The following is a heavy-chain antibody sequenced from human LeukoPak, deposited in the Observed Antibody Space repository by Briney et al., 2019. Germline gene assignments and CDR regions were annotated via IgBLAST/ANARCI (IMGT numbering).Heavy chain of an antibody. V-gene: IGHV3-21*01. CDR2: ISSSNYI. CDR3: ARDLAVGAPNWFDA. D-gene: IGHD6-19*01. Sequence: GGSLRLSCAASGFTFSTYSMNCVRQAPGKGLEWVSSISSSNYIYYADSVKGRFTISRENAKNSLYLQMNSLRAEETAVYYCARDLAVGAPNWFDAWGQGTLVTVSS. J-gene: IGHJ5*02. CDR1: GFTFSTYS.